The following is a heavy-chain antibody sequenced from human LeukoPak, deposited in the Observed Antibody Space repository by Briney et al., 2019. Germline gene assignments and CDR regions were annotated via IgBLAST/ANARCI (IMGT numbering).Heavy chain of an antibody. CDR2: INQSGST. CDR3: ARAPAPYYYDSSGYPKNAFDI. Sequence: SETLSLTCAVYGGSFSGHYWSWIRQPPGKGLEWIGEINQSGSTNYNPSLKSRVTISVDTSKNQFSLKLSSVTAADTAVYYCARAPAPYYYDSSGYPKNAFDIWGQGTMVTVSS. J-gene: IGHJ3*02. V-gene: IGHV4-34*01. CDR1: GGSFSGHY. D-gene: IGHD3-22*01.